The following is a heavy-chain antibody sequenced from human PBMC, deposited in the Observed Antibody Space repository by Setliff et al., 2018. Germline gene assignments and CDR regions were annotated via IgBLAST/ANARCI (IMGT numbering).Heavy chain of an antibody. J-gene: IGHJ3*02. CDR1: DGAFSTYY. V-gene: IGHV4-34*01. CDR3: ARGRMRGSCSGPSCTYDPFDI. CDR2: MHQSGRI. Sequence: SETLSLTCDVYDGAFSTYYWTWIRQPPGKGLEWIGDMHQSGRINFNPSLKSRVTISVDTSKNQFSLILRSVTAADTAVYYCARGRMRGSCSGPSCTYDPFDIWGQGTPVTVSS. D-gene: IGHD2-2*01.